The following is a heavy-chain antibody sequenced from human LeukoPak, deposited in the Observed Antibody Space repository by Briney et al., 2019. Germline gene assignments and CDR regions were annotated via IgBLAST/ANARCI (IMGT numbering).Heavy chain of an antibody. D-gene: IGHD3-3*01. V-gene: IGHV3-7*03. J-gene: IGHJ6*03. Sequence: GGSLRLSCAASGFTFSSYWMSWVRQAPGKGLEWVANIKQDGSEKYYVDSVKGRFTISRDNAKNSLYLQMNSLRAEDTALYYCARGPYYDFWSGNYYYYYYYMDVWGKGTTVTVSS. CDR3: ARGPYYDFWSGNYYYYYYYMDV. CDR1: GFTFSSYW. CDR2: IKQDGSEK.